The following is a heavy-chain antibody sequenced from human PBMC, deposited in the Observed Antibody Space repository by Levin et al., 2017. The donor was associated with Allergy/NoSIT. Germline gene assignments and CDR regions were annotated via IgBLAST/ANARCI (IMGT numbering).Heavy chain of an antibody. CDR2: ISAYNGNT. CDR1: GYTFTSYG. J-gene: IGHJ4*02. CDR3: ARAIFHRGYSYGYGGDY. D-gene: IGHD5-18*01. Sequence: ASVKVSCKASGYTFTSYGISWVRQAPGQGLEWMGWISAYNGNTNYAQKLQGRVTMTTDTSTSTAYMELRSLRSDDTAVYYCARAIFHRGYSYGYGGDYWGQGTLVTVSS. V-gene: IGHV1-18*01.